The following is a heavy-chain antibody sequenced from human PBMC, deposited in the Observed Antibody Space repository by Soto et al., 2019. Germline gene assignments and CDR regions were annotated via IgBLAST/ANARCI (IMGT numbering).Heavy chain of an antibody. Sequence: GGSLRLSCAASGFTFSSYAMHWVRQAPGKGLEWEAVISYDGSNKYYADYVKGRFTISRDNSKITLYLQMNSLRAEDTAVYYCAREKLGDIVVVVAAPWFDPWGQGTLVTVSS. CDR2: ISYDGSNK. D-gene: IGHD2-15*01. CDR3: AREKLGDIVVVVAAPWFDP. CDR1: GFTFSSYA. J-gene: IGHJ5*02. V-gene: IGHV3-30-3*01.